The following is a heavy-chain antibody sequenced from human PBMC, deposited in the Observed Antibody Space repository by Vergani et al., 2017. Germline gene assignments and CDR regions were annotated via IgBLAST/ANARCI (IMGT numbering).Heavy chain of an antibody. J-gene: IGHJ4*02. V-gene: IGHV3-23*04. CDR2: VSGSSATP. CDR3: TKGGRGYTGSFFDY. CDR1: GFSFPGYA. Sequence: EVQLVESGGGLVQPGGSLRLSCEASGFSFPGYAMSWVRQAPGKGLEWVSSVSGSSATPYYADSVKGRFIISRDNSKNTLHLQMNSLRADDTAVYYCTKGGRGYTGSFFDYWGQGTLATVSS. D-gene: IGHD5-12*01.